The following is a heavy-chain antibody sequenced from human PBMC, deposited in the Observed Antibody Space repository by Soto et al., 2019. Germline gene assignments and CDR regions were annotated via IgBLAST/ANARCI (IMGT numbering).Heavy chain of an antibody. J-gene: IGHJ4*02. CDR1: GFTFSSYA. D-gene: IGHD2-2*01. V-gene: IGHV3-23*01. Sequence: HPGGSLRLSCAASGFTFSSYAMSWVRQAPGKGLEWVSAISGSGGSTYYADSVKGRFTISRDNSKNTLYLQMNSLRAEDTAVYYCAKEFRVPAGATYYFDYWGQGTLVTVSS. CDR3: AKEFRVPAGATYYFDY. CDR2: ISGSGGST.